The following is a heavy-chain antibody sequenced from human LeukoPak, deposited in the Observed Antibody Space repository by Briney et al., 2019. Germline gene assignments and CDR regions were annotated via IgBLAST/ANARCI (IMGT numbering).Heavy chain of an antibody. D-gene: IGHD6-13*01. CDR3: AKTGSSSWYYFDY. CDR1: GFTFSSHS. V-gene: IGHV3-23*01. J-gene: IGHJ4*02. CDR2: ISIGGDTT. Sequence: GGSLRLSXAASGFTFSSHSMCWVRQAPGRGLEWVSSISIGGDTTYSDSVKGRFTISRDNSKNTLYLQLDSLRAEDTAVYYCAKTGSSSWYYFDYWGQGTLVTVSS.